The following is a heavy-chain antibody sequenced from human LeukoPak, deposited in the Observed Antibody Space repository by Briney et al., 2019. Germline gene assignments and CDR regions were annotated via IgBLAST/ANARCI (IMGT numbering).Heavy chain of an antibody. V-gene: IGHV3-74*01. CDR3: ARPRAGYSVFDY. CDR2: TSSDGSTT. D-gene: IGHD6-13*01. CDR1: GFTFSSYW. Sequence: GGSLRLSCAASGFTFSSYWMHWVRQAPGKGLVWVSRTSSDGSTTTYADSVKGRFTISRDNAKNTLYLQMNSLRAEDTAVYYCARPRAGYSVFDYWGQRTLVTVSS. J-gene: IGHJ4*02.